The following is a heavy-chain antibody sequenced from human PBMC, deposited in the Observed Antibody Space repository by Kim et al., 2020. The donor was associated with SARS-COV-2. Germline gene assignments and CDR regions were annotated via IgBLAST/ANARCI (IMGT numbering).Heavy chain of an antibody. Sequence: PSLESRVTMSVDTSKNQFSLKLSSVTAADTAVYYCARDGSYDFWSGFFDYWGQGTLVTVSS. CDR3: ARDGSYDFWSGFFDY. D-gene: IGHD3-3*01. J-gene: IGHJ4*02. V-gene: IGHV4-4*07.